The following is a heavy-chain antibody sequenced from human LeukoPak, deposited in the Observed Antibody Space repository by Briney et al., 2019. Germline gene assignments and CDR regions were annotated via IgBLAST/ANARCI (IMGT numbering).Heavy chain of an antibody. CDR3: ARHLRYYYYMDV. Sequence: SETLSLTCAVSGYSISSGYYWGWIRQPPGEGLEWIGSIYHSGSTYYNPSLKSRVTISVDTSKNQFSLKLSSVTAADTAVYCCARHLRYYYYMDVWGKGTTVTVSS. CDR1: GYSISSGYY. V-gene: IGHV4-38-2*01. CDR2: IYHSGST. J-gene: IGHJ6*03.